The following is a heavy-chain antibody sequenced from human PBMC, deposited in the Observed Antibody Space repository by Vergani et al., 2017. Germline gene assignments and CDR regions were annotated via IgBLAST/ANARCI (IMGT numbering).Heavy chain of an antibody. CDR1: GFTFSSYA. D-gene: IGHD5-12*01. CDR3: ARDSGLLCYDLREVSYLGV. V-gene: IGHV3-23*01. Sequence: EVQLLESGGGLVQPGGSLRLSCAASGFTFSSYAMSWVRQAPGKGLEWVSAISGSGGSTYYADSVKGRFTISRDNSKNTLYLQMNSLRAEDTAVYYCARDSGLLCYDLREVSYLGVGSKGTTVTVSS. CDR2: ISGSGGST. J-gene: IGHJ6*03.